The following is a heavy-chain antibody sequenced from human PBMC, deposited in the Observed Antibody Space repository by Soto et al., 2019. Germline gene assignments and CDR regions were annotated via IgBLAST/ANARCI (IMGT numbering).Heavy chain of an antibody. CDR3: ARESEDLPSNFDY. CDR2: ISSTTNYI. Sequence: GGSLRLSCAASGFTFTGYSMNWVRQAPGRGLEWVSSISSTTNYIYYADSMKGRFTISRDNAKNSLYLEMTSLRDEDTAVYYCARESEDLPSNFDYWGQGTLVTVSS. J-gene: IGHJ4*02. CDR1: GFTFTGYS. V-gene: IGHV3-21*06.